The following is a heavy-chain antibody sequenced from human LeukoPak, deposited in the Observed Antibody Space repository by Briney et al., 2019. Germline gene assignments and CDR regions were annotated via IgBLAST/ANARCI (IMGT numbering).Heavy chain of an antibody. CDR2: MNPNSGNT. CDR1: GYTFTSYD. V-gene: IGHV1-8*01. D-gene: IGHD6-19*01. Sequence: ASVKVSCKASGYTFTSYDINWVRQATGQGLEWMGWMNPNSGNTDYAQKFKGRVTMTRNNSISTAYMELSSLRSEDTAVYYCGRECRHQWLVGHNWFDPWGQGTLVTVSS. J-gene: IGHJ5*02. CDR3: GRECRHQWLVGHNWFDP.